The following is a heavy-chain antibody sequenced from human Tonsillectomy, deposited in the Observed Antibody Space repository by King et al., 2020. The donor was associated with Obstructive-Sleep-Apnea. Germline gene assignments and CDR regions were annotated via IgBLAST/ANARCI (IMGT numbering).Heavy chain of an antibody. J-gene: IGHJ4*02. V-gene: IGHV4-39*07. D-gene: IGHD3-22*01. CDR3: ARVLATSGYFHFDY. CDR2: LYYSGST. Sequence: QLQESGPGLVKPSETLSLTCTVSGGSISISSYYWGWIRQPPGKGLEWIGSLYYSGSTYYSPSLKSRVTISVDTSKNHFSLKLSSVTAADTAVYYCARVLATSGYFHFDYWGQGTLVTVSS. CDR1: GGSISISSYY.